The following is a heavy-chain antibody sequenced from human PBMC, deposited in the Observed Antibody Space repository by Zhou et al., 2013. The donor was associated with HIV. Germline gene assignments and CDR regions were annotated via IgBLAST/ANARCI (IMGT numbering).Heavy chain of an antibody. Sequence: QVHLVQSGAEVKKPGASVKVSCKASGYTFTTYYIHWVRQAPGQGLEWMGIINPSGGSTRYAQKFQGRVTMTRDTSTTTVYMELSSLRSEDTAVYYCARAAGPYYSDSRGWFDPWGQGTLVTVTS. CDR3: ARAAGPYYSDSRGWFDP. CDR2: INPSGGST. V-gene: IGHV1-46*01. J-gene: IGHJ5*02. CDR1: GYTFTTYY. D-gene: IGHD3-22*01.